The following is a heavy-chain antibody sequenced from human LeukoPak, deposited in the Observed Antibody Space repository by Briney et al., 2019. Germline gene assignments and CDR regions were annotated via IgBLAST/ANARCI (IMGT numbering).Heavy chain of an antibody. V-gene: IGHV3-23*01. D-gene: IGHD3-16*01. CDR1: GFTFSSYA. CDR3: AKDKRITITFGGALGVS. Sequence: GGSLRLSCAASGFTFSSYAMSWVRQAPGKGLEWVSAISGSGGSTYYADSVKGRFTISRDNSKNTLYLQMNSLRAEDTAVYYCAKDKRITITFGGALGVSWGQGTLVTVSS. CDR2: ISGSGGST. J-gene: IGHJ5*02.